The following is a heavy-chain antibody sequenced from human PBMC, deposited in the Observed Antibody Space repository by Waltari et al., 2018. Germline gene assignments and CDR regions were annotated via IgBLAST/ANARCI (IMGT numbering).Heavy chain of an antibody. CDR2: IYYSGST. CDR1: GGSISSYY. J-gene: IGHJ4*02. Sequence: QVQLQESGPGLVKPSETPSLTCTVSGGSISSYYWSWIRQPPGKGLEWIGYIYYSGSTNYNPSLKSRVTISVDTSKNQFSLKLSSVTAADTAVYYCARGTAPDYWGQGTLVTVSS. CDR3: ARGTAPDY. V-gene: IGHV4-59*01.